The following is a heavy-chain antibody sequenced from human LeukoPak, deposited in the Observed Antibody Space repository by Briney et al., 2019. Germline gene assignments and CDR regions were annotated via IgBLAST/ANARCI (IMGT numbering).Heavy chain of an antibody. Sequence: PGGSLGLSCAASGFTFSSYWMHWVRQAQGKGLVCVSRITSDGSSTSYADSVRGRFTISRDNAKNTVYLQMNSLRPEDTAVYYCARDLTGAVFDFWGQGTLVTVSS. V-gene: IGHV3-74*01. CDR3: ARDLTGAVFDF. D-gene: IGHD1-26*01. J-gene: IGHJ4*02. CDR1: GFTFSSYW. CDR2: ITSDGSST.